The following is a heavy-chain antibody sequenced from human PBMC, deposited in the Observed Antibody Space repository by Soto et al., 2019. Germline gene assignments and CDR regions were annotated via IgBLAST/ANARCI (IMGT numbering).Heavy chain of an antibody. CDR1: GSPLSGRS. D-gene: IGHD3-10*01. CDR2: IDNAGTDS. V-gene: IGHV3-74*01. CDR3: ARGWFGPDV. Sequence: EVQLVESGGGLVQPGGSRRLSCAASGSPLSGRSMHWVRQAPGKGLVWVSGIDNAGTDSTYADSVKGRFTSSRDNAKNMLYLQMNSLRVEDTAVYYCARGWFGPDVWGKGTTVTVSS. J-gene: IGHJ6*04.